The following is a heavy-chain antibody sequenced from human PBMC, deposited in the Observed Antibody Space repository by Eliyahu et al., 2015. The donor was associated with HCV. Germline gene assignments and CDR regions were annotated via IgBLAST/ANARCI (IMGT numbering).Heavy chain of an antibody. D-gene: IGHD2-21*01. CDR1: GYXLRELF. V-gene: IGHV1-24*01. J-gene: IGHJ3*01. Sequence: QVQLVQSGAEVKKPGASVKVSCRVSGYXLRELFMPWVRQAPGEGLEWMGSFDPEDGETTYAQKFKGRVTMTEDTSTDTAFMELSSLRSEDTALYYCATDLRWYCAGDNCYNHGFDLWGQGTLVTVSS. CDR2: FDPEDGET. CDR3: ATDLRWYCAGDNCYNHGFDL.